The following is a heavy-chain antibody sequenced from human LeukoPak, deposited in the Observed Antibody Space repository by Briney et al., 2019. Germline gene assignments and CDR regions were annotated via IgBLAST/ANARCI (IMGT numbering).Heavy chain of an antibody. CDR1: GGSFSGYY. V-gene: IGHV4-34*01. CDR2: INHSGST. D-gene: IGHD2-15*01. J-gene: IGHJ4*02. Sequence: AETLSLTCAAYGGSFSGYYWSWIRQPPGKGLEWIGEINHSGSTNYNPSLKSRVTLSVDTSKNQFSLKLSSVTAADTAVYYCAGDCSGGSCFPLDYWGQGTLVTVSS. CDR3: AGDCSGGSCFPLDY.